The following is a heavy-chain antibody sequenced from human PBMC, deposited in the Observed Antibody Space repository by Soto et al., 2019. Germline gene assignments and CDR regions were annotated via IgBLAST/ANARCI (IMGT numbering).Heavy chain of an antibody. V-gene: IGHV5-51*01. D-gene: IGHD6-19*01. CDR3: AGLAGDDAFDI. CDR2: IYPGDSDT. Sequence: GESLKISCKGSGDSFTSYWIGWVRQMPGKGLEWMGIIYPGDSDTRYSPSFKGQVTISADKSISTAYLQWSILKASDPAMYYCAGLAGDDAFDIWGQGTMVTVSS. J-gene: IGHJ3*02. CDR1: GDSFTSYW.